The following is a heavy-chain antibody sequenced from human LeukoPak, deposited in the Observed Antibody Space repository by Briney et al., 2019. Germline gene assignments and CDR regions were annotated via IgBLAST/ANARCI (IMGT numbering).Heavy chain of an antibody. CDR3: ARDKGWVVATVCDY. CDR1: GYTFTGYY. D-gene: IGHD5-12*01. Sequence: GASVKVSCKASGYTFTGYYMHWVRQALGQGLEWMGWINPNGGGTNYAQKFQGRVTMTRDTSISTAYMELSRLRSDDTAVYYCARDKGWVVATVCDYWGQGTLVTVSS. J-gene: IGHJ4*02. V-gene: IGHV1-2*02. CDR2: INPNGGGT.